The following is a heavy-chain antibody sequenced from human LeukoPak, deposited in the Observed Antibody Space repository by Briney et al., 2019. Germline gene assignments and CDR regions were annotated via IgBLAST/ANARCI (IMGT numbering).Heavy chain of an antibody. CDR3: ARGLVYDFWSGLFAY. D-gene: IGHD3-3*01. Sequence: ASVKVSCKASGGTFSSYAISWVRQAPGQGLEWMGGINPIFGTANYAQKFQGRVTITADRSTSTAYMELSSLRSEDTAVYYCARGLVYDFWSGLFAYWGQGTLVTVSS. J-gene: IGHJ4*02. CDR1: GGTFSSYA. CDR2: INPIFGTA. V-gene: IGHV1-69*06.